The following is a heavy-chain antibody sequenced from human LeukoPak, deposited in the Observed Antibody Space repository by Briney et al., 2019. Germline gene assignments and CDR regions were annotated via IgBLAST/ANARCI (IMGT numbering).Heavy chain of an antibody. CDR2: ISYDGSNK. D-gene: IGHD3-10*01. V-gene: IGHV3-30*18. CDR3: AKDQKGTYYYGSGSYQNYYYGMDV. J-gene: IGHJ6*02. Sequence: PGGSLRLSCAVSGFTFSSYGIHWVRQAPGKGLEWVAVISYDGSNKYYADSVKGRFTISRDNSKNTLYLQMNSLRAEDTAVYYCAKDQKGTYYYGSGSYQNYYYGMDVWGQGTTVTVSS. CDR1: GFTFSSYG.